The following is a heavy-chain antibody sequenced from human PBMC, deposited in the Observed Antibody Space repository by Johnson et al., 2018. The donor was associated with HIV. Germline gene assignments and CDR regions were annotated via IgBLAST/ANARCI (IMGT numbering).Heavy chain of an antibody. V-gene: IGHV3-7*01. CDR1: GFTFSSYW. Sequence: VQLVESGGGLVQPGGSLRLSCAASGFTFSSYWMSWVRQAPGKGLEWVANIKQDGSEKYYVDSVKGRFTISRANAKNSLYLQMNSLRAEDTAVYYCARDYYDSSGFDAFDIWGQGTMVTVSS. D-gene: IGHD3-22*01. J-gene: IGHJ3*02. CDR2: IKQDGSEK. CDR3: ARDYYDSSGFDAFDI.